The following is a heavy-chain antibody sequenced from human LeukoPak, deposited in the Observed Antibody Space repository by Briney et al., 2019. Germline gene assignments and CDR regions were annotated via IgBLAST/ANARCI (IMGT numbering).Heavy chain of an antibody. J-gene: IGHJ4*02. Sequence: SETLSLTCTVSGGSISSHYWSWIRQPPGKGLEWIGYIYYSGSTNYNPSLKSRVTISVDTSKNQFSLKLSSVTAADTAVYYCARDQLGAGDGFDYWGQGTLVTVSS. CDR2: IYYSGST. CDR1: GGSISSHY. V-gene: IGHV4-59*11. CDR3: ARDQLGAGDGFDY. D-gene: IGHD3-16*01.